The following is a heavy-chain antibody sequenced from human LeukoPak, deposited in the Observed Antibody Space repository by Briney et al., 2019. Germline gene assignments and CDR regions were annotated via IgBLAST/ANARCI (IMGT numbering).Heavy chain of an antibody. V-gene: IGHV1-24*01. D-gene: IGHD3/OR15-3a*01. CDR3: ARVISGFWTGYYDPFDI. CDR1: GYTLTELS. Sequence: ASVKVSCKVSGYTLTELSMHWVRQAPGKGLEWMGGFDPEDGETIYAQKFQGRVTMTEDTSTDTACMKLSSLRSEDTAVYYCARVISGFWTGYYDPFDIWGQGTLVTVSS. J-gene: IGHJ3*02. CDR2: FDPEDGET.